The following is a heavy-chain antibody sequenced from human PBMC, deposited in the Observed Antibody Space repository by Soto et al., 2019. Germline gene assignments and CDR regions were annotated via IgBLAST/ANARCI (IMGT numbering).Heavy chain of an antibody. Sequence: EASVKVSCKASGGTFSSYAISWVRQAPGQGLEWMGGIIPIFGTANYAQKFQGRVTITADKSTSTAYMELSSLRSEDTAVYYCAGSYKGRFLEWLLTDYYYYYGMDVWGQGTTVTVSS. CDR2: IIPIFGTA. V-gene: IGHV1-69*06. CDR1: GGTFSSYA. D-gene: IGHD3-3*01. J-gene: IGHJ6*02. CDR3: AGSYKGRFLEWLLTDYYYYYGMDV.